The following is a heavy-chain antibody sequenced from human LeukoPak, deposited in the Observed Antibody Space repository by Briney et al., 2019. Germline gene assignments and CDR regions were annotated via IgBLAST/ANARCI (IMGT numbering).Heavy chain of an antibody. J-gene: IGHJ5*02. V-gene: IGHV1-2*02. CDR1: GYSFSDYF. Sequence: ASVKVSCTASGYSFSDYFLHWVRQVPGQGLEWMARINPKNGDTNYAQRFQDRVTTTSDASINTVYMELRRLTSDDTAVYYCARDHWGYDRFAFDPWGQGTLVTVSS. D-gene: IGHD5-12*01. CDR2: INPKNGDT. CDR3: ARDHWGYDRFAFDP.